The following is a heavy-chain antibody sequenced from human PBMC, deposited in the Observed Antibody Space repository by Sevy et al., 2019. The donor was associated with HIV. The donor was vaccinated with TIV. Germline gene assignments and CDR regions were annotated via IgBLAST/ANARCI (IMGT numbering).Heavy chain of an antibody. CDR3: ARMGDYFDTSGYYPLKY. J-gene: IGHJ4*02. CDR1: GYTFTEYY. V-gene: IGHV1-2*02. Sequence: ASVKVSCKASGYTFTEYYLPWLRQAPGQGLEGRGWINPQTGGTYFAKKFQDRVPLTTATSINAVYMELSGLKFDDTAVFYCARMGDYFDTSGYYPLKYWGLGTLVTVSS. CDR2: INPQTGGT. D-gene: IGHD3-22*01.